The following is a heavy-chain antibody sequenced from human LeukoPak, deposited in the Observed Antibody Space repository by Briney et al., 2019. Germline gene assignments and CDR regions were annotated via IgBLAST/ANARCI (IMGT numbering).Heavy chain of an antibody. D-gene: IGHD3-10*01. Sequence: SETLSLTCTVSGGSISSYYWSWIRQPPGKGLEWIGRVFTSAIISGNTNYNPSLKSRVTMSVDSSKNQFSLKLRSVTAADTAVYFCARSPHIWFAERGWFDPWGQGTLVTVSS. CDR1: GGSISSYY. V-gene: IGHV4-4*07. J-gene: IGHJ5*02. CDR3: ARSPHIWFAERGWFDP. CDR2: VFTSAIISGNT.